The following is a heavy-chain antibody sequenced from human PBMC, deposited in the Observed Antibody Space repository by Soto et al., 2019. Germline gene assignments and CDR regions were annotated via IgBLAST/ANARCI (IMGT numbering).Heavy chain of an antibody. CDR3: AKDHGHSGSYSRSPGDD. Sequence: GGSLRLSCAASGFTFSSYAMSWVRQAPGKGLEWVSAISGSGGSTYYADSVKGRFTISRDNSKNTLYLQMNSPRAEDTAVYYCAKDHGHSGSYSRSPGDDWGQGTLVTVSS. V-gene: IGHV3-23*01. CDR1: GFTFSSYA. D-gene: IGHD1-26*01. J-gene: IGHJ4*02. CDR2: ISGSGGST.